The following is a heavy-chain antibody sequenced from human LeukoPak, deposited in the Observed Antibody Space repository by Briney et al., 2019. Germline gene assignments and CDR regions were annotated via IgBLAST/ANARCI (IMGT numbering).Heavy chain of an antibody. CDR3: ARESSLGEDDY. J-gene: IGHJ4*02. Sequence: PSETLSLTCAVYGVSFSDYFWNWIRQPPGKGSEWIGEINHGGGTRYNPSLKSRATISVDTSKKQFSLNLTSVTAADTAVYYCARESSLGEDDYWSQGTLATVSS. CDR1: GVSFSDYF. CDR2: INHGGGT. V-gene: IGHV4-34*01.